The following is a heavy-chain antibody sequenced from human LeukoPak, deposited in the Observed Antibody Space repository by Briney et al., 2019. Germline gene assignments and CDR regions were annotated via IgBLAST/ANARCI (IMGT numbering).Heavy chain of an antibody. J-gene: IGHJ6*02. CDR3: AKIADYYYYYGMDV. CDR2: ISYDGRNK. CDR1: GFTFSNYG. Sequence: GGSLRLSCAASGFTFSNYGMHWVRQAPGKGLEWVAVISYDGRNKYYTDSVKGRFTISRDNSKNTLYLQMNSLRGEDTAVYYCAKIADYYYYYGMDVWGQGTTVTVPS. V-gene: IGHV3-30*18. D-gene: IGHD2-21*01.